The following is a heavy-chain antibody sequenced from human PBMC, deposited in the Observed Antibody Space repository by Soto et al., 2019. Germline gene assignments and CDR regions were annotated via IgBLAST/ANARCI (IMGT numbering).Heavy chain of an antibody. Sequence: SSETLSLTCTVSGGSISSYCWSWIRQPPGKGLEWIGYIYYSGSTNYNPSLKSRVTISVDTSKNQFSLKLSSVTAADTAVYYCARASSGWDPSAYFDYWGQGTLVTVSS. CDR3: ARASSGWDPSAYFDY. CDR2: IYYSGST. CDR1: GGSISSYC. V-gene: IGHV4-59*01. J-gene: IGHJ4*02. D-gene: IGHD6-19*01.